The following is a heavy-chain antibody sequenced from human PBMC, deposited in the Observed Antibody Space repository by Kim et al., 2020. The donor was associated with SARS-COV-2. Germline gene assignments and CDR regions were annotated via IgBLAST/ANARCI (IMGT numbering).Heavy chain of an antibody. D-gene: IGHD6-13*01. Sequence: SETLSLTCTVSGGSISSYYWSWIRQPPGKGLEWIGYIYNSGRTNYIPSLKSRVTTSVDTSKNQFSLKLSSVTAADTAVYYCARDQYSSSWYCRWFDPWG. CDR3: ARDQYSSSWYCRWFDP. CDR1: GGSISSYY. V-gene: IGHV4-59*01. J-gene: IGHJ5*02. CDR2: IYNSGRT.